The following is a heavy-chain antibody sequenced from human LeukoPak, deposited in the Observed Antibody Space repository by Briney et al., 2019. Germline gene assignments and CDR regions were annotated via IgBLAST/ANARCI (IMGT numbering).Heavy chain of an antibody. Sequence: KPSETLSLTCIVSGGAISSFYWSWIRQSPGKGLEWIGYIYYSGGTKYNPSLMSRVTISVDRAQNQFSLTLTSVTAADTAVYHCARDGLYDSSGYYMDSWGQGIPVIVSS. CDR2: IYYSGGT. D-gene: IGHD3-22*01. CDR1: GGAISSFY. CDR3: ARDGLYDSSGYYMDS. V-gene: IGHV4-59*01. J-gene: IGHJ4*02.